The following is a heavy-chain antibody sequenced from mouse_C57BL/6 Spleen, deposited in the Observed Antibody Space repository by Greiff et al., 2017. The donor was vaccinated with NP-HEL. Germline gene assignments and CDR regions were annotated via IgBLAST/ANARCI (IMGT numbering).Heavy chain of an antibody. Sequence: VQLKESGGDLVKPGGSLKLSCAASGFTFSSYGMSWVRQTPDKRLEWVATISSGGSYTYYPDSVKGRFTISRDNAKNTLYLQMSSLKSEDTAMYYCARQDSNSYFDYWGQGTTLTVSS. CDR3: ARQDSNSYFDY. D-gene: IGHD2-5*01. CDR2: ISSGGSYT. J-gene: IGHJ2*01. CDR1: GFTFSSYG. V-gene: IGHV5-6*01.